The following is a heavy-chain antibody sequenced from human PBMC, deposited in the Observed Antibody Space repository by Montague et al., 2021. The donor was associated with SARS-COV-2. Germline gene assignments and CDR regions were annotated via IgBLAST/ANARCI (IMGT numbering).Heavy chain of an antibody. CDR3: ARQPTLEYCGGDCYLDAFDI. V-gene: IGHV4-31*03. J-gene: IGHJ3*02. D-gene: IGHD2-21*02. CDR1: GGSISSGGYY. Sequence: TLSLTCTVSGGSISSGGYYWSWIRQHPGRGLEWIGYIHYSGSTYYNPPLKSRVTISVGTSKNQLSLRLSAVTAADTAVYYCARQPTLEYCGGDCYLDAFDIWGQGTLVTVSS. CDR2: IHYSGST.